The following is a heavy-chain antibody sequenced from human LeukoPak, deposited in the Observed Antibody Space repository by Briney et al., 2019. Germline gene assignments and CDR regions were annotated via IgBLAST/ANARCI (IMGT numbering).Heavy chain of an antibody. CDR2: GDYSGGT. Sequence: SETLSLTCTVSGDSFSSVTDYWAWIRQPPGKGLEWIASGDYSGGTYYNPSLESRVTISVDTSKNQFSLKLSSVTAADTAVYYCARFGYGSGSYYNWFDPWGQGTLVTVSS. CDR1: GDSFSSVTDY. J-gene: IGHJ5*02. CDR3: ARFGYGSGSYYNWFDP. D-gene: IGHD3-10*01. V-gene: IGHV4-39*07.